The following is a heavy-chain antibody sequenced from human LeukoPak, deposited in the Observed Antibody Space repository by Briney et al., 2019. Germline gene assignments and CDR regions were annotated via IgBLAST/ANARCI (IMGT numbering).Heavy chain of an antibody. V-gene: IGHV3-21*01. CDR3: ASGSGYCSGGSCSDY. D-gene: IGHD2-15*01. J-gene: IGHJ4*02. CDR1: GFTFSSYS. CDR2: ISSSGSHI. Sequence: GGSLRLSCAASGFTFSSYSMNWVRQAPGKGLEWVSSISSSGSHIYYADSVKGRFTISRDNAKNSLYLQMNSLRAEDTAVYYCASGSGYCSGGSCSDYWGQGTLVTVSS.